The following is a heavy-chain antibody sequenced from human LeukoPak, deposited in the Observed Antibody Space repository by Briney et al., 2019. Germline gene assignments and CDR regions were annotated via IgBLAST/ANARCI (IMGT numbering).Heavy chain of an antibody. J-gene: IGHJ6*02. D-gene: IGHD4-17*01. CDR3: ARSPTVTKEMDV. CDR2: ISSSSSYI. Sequence: KSGGSLRLSCAASGFTFSSYSVNWVRQAPGKGLAWVSSISSSSSYIYYADSVKGRFTISRDNAKNSLYLQMNSLRAEDTAVYYCARSPTVTKEMDVWGQGTTVTVSS. CDR1: GFTFSSYS. V-gene: IGHV3-21*01.